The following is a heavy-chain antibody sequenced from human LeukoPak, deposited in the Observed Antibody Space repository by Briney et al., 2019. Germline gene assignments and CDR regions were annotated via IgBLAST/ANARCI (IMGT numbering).Heavy chain of an antibody. CDR2: VNPNSGGT. J-gene: IGHJ4*02. CDR3: ARDSYGGNWSLGY. V-gene: IGHV1-2*02. Sequence: ASVKVSCKASVFTFTGYYIHWVRQAPGQGLEWMGWVNPNSGGTKYAQMFQGRVTMTRDTSINTAYMEMSGLRSDDTAVYYCARDSYGGNWSLGYWGQGTLVTVSS. CDR1: VFTFTGYY. D-gene: IGHD4-23*01.